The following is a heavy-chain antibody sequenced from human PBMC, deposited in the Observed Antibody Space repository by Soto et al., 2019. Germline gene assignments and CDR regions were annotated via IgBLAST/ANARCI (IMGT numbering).Heavy chain of an antibody. CDR2: IIPIFGTA. D-gene: IGHD4-17*01. J-gene: IGHJ4*02. CDR3: ASFLEAYGDYYFDY. V-gene: IGHV1-69*13. Sequence: ASVKVSCKASGGTFSSYAISWVRQAPGQGLEWMGGIIPIFGTANYAQKFQGRVTITADESTSTAYMELSSLRSEDTAVYYCASFLEAYGDYYFDYWGQGTLVTVSS. CDR1: GGTFSSYA.